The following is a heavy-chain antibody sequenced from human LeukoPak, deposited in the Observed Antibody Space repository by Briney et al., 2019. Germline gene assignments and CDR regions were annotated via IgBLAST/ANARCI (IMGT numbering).Heavy chain of an antibody. CDR2: INHSGST. D-gene: IGHD3-9*01. CDR3: ARRGGTRYFDWLPPANWFDP. J-gene: IGHJ5*02. CDR1: GGSISSSSYY. Sequence: SETLSLTCTVSGGSISSSSYYWSWIRQPPGKGLEWIGEINHSGSTNYNPSLKSRVTISVDTSKNQFSLKLSSVTAADTAVYYCARRGGTRYFDWLPPANWFDPWGQGTLVTVSS. V-gene: IGHV4-39*07.